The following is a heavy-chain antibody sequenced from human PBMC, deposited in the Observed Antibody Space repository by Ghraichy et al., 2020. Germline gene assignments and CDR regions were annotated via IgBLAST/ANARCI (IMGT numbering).Heavy chain of an antibody. CDR2: ISTSGTTI. Sequence: GGSLRLSCAASGFIFSSFEMNWVRQAPGKGLEWVSYISTSGTTIYYADSVKGRFTISRDNANNSLYLHMNTLRAEDTAVYYCAKVEDTYGPYNWFDPWGQGTLVTVSS. D-gene: IGHD5-18*01. V-gene: IGHV3-48*03. J-gene: IGHJ5*02. CDR3: AKVEDTYGPYNWFDP. CDR1: GFIFSSFE.